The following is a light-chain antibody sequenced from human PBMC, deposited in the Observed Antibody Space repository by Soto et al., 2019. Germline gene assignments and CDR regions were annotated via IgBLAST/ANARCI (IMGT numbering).Light chain of an antibody. CDR2: GAS. CDR3: QQYGSSPIT. V-gene: IGKV3-20*01. CDR1: QSVSSNY. J-gene: IGKJ5*01. Sequence: ENVLTQSPGTLSFSPGERAILSCSASQSVSSNYLAWYQQKVGQAPRLLIHGASSRATGIPDRFSGSGSGTDFTLTISRLEPEDFALYYCQQYGSSPITFGQGTRLEIK.